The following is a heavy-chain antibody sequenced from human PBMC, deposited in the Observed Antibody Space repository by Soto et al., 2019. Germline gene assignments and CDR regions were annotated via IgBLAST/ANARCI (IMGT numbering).Heavy chain of an antibody. J-gene: IGHJ6*03. Sequence: GASVKVSCKASGYTFTSYYMHWVRQAPGQGLEWMGIINPSGGSTSYAQKFQGRVTITADKSTSTAYMELSSLRSEDTAVYYCARGGYRWNYYYYYMDVWGKGTTVTVSS. V-gene: IGHV1-46*01. D-gene: IGHD2-2*02. CDR3: ARGGYRWNYYYYYMDV. CDR2: INPSGGST. CDR1: GYTFTSYY.